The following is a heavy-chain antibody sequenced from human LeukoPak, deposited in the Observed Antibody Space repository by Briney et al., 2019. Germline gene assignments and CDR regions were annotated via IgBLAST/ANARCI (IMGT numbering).Heavy chain of an antibody. J-gene: IGHJ4*02. D-gene: IGHD6-13*01. V-gene: IGHV3-33*01. CDR2: IWYDGSNK. Sequence: PGGSLRLSCAASGFTYTSYGMHWVRQAPGKGLEWVAVIWYDGSNKYYADSVKGRFTISRDNSKNTQYLQMNSLRAEDTAVYYCARGGYSEYTSSWHLDYWGQGTLVTVSS. CDR1: GFTYTSYG. CDR3: ARGGYSEYTSSWHLDY.